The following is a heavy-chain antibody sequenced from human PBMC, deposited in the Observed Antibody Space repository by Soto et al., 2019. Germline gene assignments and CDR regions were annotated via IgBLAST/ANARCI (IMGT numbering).Heavy chain of an antibody. CDR3: AKPHGVTAIPSTRTDY. V-gene: IGHV3-23*01. CDR1: GFTFSSYA. CDR2: ISGSGGST. J-gene: IGHJ4*02. D-gene: IGHD2-21*02. Sequence: EVQLLESGGGLVQPGGSLRLSCAASGFTFSSYAMSWVRQAPGKGLEWVSAISGSGGSTYYADSVKGRFTISRDNSKNTLYLQMNSLRAEDTAVYYCAKPHGVTAIPSTRTDYWGQGTLVTVSS.